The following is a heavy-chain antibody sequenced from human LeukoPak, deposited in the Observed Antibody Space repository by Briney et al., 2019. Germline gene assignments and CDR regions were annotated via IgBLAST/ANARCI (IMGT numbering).Heavy chain of an antibody. J-gene: IGHJ4*02. V-gene: IGHV1-24*01. Sequence: ASVKVSCKVSGYTLTELSMHWVRQAPGKGHEWMGSFDPENGETLYAQEFQGRVTLTEDTSADTAYMELISLRSEDTAVYYCTRSAVVLPYYFDYWGQGTLVTVSS. CDR1: GYTLTELS. D-gene: IGHD3-22*01. CDR3: TRSAVVLPYYFDY. CDR2: FDPENGET.